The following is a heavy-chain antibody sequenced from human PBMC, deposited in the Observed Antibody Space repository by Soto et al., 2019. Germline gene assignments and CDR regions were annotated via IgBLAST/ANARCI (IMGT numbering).Heavy chain of an antibody. CDR3: AKDDSSGWYDRYYGMDV. J-gene: IGHJ6*02. CDR1: GFTFSSYG. D-gene: IGHD6-19*01. V-gene: IGHV3-30*18. Sequence: QVQLVESRGGVVQPGRSLRLSCAASGFTFSSYGMHWVRQAPGKGLEWVAVISYDGSNKYYADSVKGRFTISRDNSKNTLYLQMNSLRAEDTAVYYCAKDDSSGWYDRYYGMDVWGQGTTVTVSS. CDR2: ISYDGSNK.